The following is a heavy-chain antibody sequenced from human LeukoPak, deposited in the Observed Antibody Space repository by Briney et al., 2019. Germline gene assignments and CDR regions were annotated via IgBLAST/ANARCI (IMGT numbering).Heavy chain of an antibody. J-gene: IGHJ4*02. V-gene: IGHV1-46*01. CDR2: INPSGGST. CDR3: ARDGATMIVVGSSFDY. Sequence: GASVKVSCKASGYTFTSYYMHWVRQAPGQGLEWMGIINPSGGSTSYAQKFQGRVTMTRDTSTSTVYMELSSLRSGDTAVYYCARDGATMIVVGSSFDYWGQGTLVTVSS. D-gene: IGHD3-22*01. CDR1: GYTFTSYY.